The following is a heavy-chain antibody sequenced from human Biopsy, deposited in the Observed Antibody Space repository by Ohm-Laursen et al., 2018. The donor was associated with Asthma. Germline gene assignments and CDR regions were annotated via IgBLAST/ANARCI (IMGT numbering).Heavy chain of an antibody. Sequence: SLRLSCAAFGFSFDDYAMHWVRQAPGKGLEWVSGVSWNSGSIDYADSVKGRFTISRDNAKNSLYLQMNSLRGADTALYYCVKDVRLQLWGFDSWGQGTLVTVSS. V-gene: IGHV3-9*01. CDR1: GFSFDDYA. CDR2: VSWNSGSI. D-gene: IGHD6-13*01. J-gene: IGHJ4*02. CDR3: VKDVRLQLWGFDS.